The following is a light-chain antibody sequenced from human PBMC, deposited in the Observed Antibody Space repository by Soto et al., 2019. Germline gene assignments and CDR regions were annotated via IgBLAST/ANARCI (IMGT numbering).Light chain of an antibody. CDR2: GAS. CDR3: QQYNRWPPRT. V-gene: IGKV3-15*01. Sequence: EIVMTQSPATLSVSPGERATLSCRASQTVSSNLAWYQQKPGQAPRLLIYGASRRATDIPARFSGSGSGTEITLTISSLQSEDFAVYYCQQYNRWPPRTFGQGTKVEIK. CDR1: QTVSSN. J-gene: IGKJ1*01.